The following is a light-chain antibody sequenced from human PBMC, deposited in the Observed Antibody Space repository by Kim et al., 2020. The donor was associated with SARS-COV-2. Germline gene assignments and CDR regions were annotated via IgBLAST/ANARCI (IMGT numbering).Light chain of an antibody. Sequence: GQSITISCTGTSSDVGAYNYVSWYQQHPGKAPKVMIYDVSKRPSGVSNRFSGSKSGNTASLTISGLQAEDEADYYCGSFTSSSTWVFGGGTQLTVL. J-gene: IGLJ3*02. V-gene: IGLV2-14*04. CDR2: DVS. CDR1: SSDVGAYNY. CDR3: GSFTSSSTWV.